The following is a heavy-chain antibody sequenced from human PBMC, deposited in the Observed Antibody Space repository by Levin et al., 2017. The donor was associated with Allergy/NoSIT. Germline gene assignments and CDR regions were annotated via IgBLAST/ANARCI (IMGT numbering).Heavy chain of an antibody. CDR3: ARRVRGGNWFDP. CDR1: GYTFTGYY. J-gene: IGHJ5*02. CDR2: INPNSGGT. Sequence: GGSLRLSCKASGYTFTGYYMHWVRQAPGQGLEWMGWINPNSGGTNYAQKFQGRVTMTRDTSISTAYMELSRLRSDDTAVYYCARRVRGGNWFDPWGQGTLVTVSS. V-gene: IGHV1-2*02. D-gene: IGHD3-10*01.